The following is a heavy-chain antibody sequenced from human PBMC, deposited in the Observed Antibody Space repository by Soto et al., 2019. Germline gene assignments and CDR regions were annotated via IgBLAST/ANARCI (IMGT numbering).Heavy chain of an antibody. CDR2: IKYDGSEE. CDR3: TTALFLQGQ. D-gene: IGHD3-3*01. Sequence: LRLSCVVSGFSFSSVWMTWVRQAPGTGLACVANIKYDGSEEYYVDSVKGRFTISRDNAMNSLYLQMNSLSDEYSAVYHCTTALFLQGQWGQGTLVSVS. J-gene: IGHJ4*02. CDR1: GFSFSSVW. V-gene: IGHV3-7*01.